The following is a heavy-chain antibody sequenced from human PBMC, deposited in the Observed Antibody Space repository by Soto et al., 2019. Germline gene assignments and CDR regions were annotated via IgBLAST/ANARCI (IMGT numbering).Heavy chain of an antibody. V-gene: IGHV3-7*01. CDR1: GFTFSSYW. D-gene: IGHD2-2*01. J-gene: IGHJ4*02. CDR2: INQDGSGK. Sequence: GGSLRLSCVVSGFTFSSYWMSWVRQSPEKGLEWVANINQDGSGKYHVGSVKGRFTISRDNAKNSLYLQMDSLRDEDTVVYYCARVPLVTSRYYFDFWGQGTLVTVSS. CDR3: ARVPLVTSRYYFDF.